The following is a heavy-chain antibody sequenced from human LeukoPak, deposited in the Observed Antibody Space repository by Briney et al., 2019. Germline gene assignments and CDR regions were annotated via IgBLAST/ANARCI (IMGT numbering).Heavy chain of an antibody. Sequence: GGSLRLSCAASGFTFSSYEMNWVRQAPGKGLEWVSYISSSGSTIYYADSVKGRFTISRDNAKNSLYLQMNSLRAEDTAVYYCARVEYSSSWYGGPGWFDPWGQGTLVTVSS. J-gene: IGHJ5*02. V-gene: IGHV3-48*03. D-gene: IGHD6-13*01. CDR2: ISSSGSTI. CDR1: GFTFSSYE. CDR3: ARVEYSSSWYGGPGWFDP.